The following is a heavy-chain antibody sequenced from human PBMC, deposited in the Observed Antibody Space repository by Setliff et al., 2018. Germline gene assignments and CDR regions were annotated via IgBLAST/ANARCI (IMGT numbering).Heavy chain of an antibody. V-gene: IGHV1-18*04. CDR2: ISPYNGNT. J-gene: IGHJ3*02. CDR3: ARSSDSGYCHQRDAFDI. Sequence: GASVKVSCKASGYTFNSYGINWLRQAPGQGLEWLGWISPYNGNTKYAQTVQDRITMATDASTRTSYMELSSLRSDDTAVYFCARSSDSGYCHQRDAFDIWGQGTRVTVSS. CDR1: GYTFNSYG. D-gene: IGHD5-12*01.